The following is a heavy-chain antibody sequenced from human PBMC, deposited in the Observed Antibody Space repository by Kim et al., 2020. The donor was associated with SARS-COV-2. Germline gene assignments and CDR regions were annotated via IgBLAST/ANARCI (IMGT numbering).Heavy chain of an antibody. D-gene: IGHD3-10*01. CDR3: ARLPDYFGSGAFDY. CDR2: IFYSRST. V-gene: IGHV4-39*01. J-gene: IGHJ4*02. Sequence: SETLSLTCTVSGGSFSTSSYYWGWIRQSPGKGLECIGSIFYSRSTYYNPSLKSRVTISVDTSKNQFSLKLTSVTAADTAVYYCARLPDYFGSGAFDYWGQGTLVTVSS. CDR1: GGSFSTSSYY.